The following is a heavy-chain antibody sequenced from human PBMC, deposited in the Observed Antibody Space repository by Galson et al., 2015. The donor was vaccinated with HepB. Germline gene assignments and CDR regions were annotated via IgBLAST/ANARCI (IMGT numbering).Heavy chain of an antibody. CDR2: IIPILGIA. Sequence: SVKVSCKASGGTFSSYAISWVRQAPGQGLEWMGRIIPILGIANYAQKFQGRVTITADKSTSTAYMELSSLRSEDTAVYYCAGDGLSMGGGGSYSPYWGQGTLVTVSS. V-gene: IGHV1-69*04. CDR1: GGTFSSYA. CDR3: AGDGLSMGGGGSYSPY. D-gene: IGHD1-26*01. J-gene: IGHJ4*02.